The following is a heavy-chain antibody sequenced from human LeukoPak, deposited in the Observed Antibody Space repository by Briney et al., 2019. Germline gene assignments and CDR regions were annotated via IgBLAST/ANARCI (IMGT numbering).Heavy chain of an antibody. CDR3: ARDSDLQFCGXAGXYXXXXFDI. CDR1: GFSFGDSY. D-gene: IGHD2-15*01. CDR2: ISGTGDTI. V-gene: IGHV3-11*01. J-gene: IGHJ3*02. Sequence: PGGSLRLSCAGSGFSFGDSYISWIRQAPGKGLEWLSYISGTGDTIYYADSVRGRFTISRDNAKNSLFLHMNGLTAGDTAVYFCARDSDLQFCGXAGXYXXXXFDIWGRGTMVTVS.